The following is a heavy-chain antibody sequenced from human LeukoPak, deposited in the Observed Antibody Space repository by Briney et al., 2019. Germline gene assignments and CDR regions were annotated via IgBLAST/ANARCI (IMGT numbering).Heavy chain of an antibody. D-gene: IGHD1-26*01. CDR3: TTPPGNYYAWAYFQH. CDR2: IKSKTDGGAA. J-gene: IGHJ1*01. CDR1: GFTFSNAW. Sequence: GGSLRLSCAASGFTFSNAWMTWVRQAPGKGLEWVGRIKSKTDGGAADYAAPVEGRFTISRDDSKNTLYLRMNILKTEDTAVYYCTTPPGNYYAWAYFQHWGQGTLVTVSS. V-gene: IGHV3-15*01.